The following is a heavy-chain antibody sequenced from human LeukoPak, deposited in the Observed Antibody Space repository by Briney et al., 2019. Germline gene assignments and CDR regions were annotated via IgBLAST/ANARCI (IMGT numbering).Heavy chain of an antibody. D-gene: IGHD3-22*01. V-gene: IGHV1-46*01. Sequence: GASVKVSCKASGGTFTSYYMHWVRQAPGQGLEWMGIINPSGGSTSYAQKFQGRVTMTRDTSTSTVYMELSSLRSEDTAVYYCARGDSSGTPYWYFDLWGRGTLVTVSS. CDR2: INPSGGST. CDR3: ARGDSSGTPYWYFDL. J-gene: IGHJ2*01. CDR1: GGTFTSYY.